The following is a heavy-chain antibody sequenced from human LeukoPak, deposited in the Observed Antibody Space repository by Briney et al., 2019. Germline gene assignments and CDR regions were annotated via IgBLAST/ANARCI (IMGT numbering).Heavy chain of an antibody. CDR1: GYTFTSYG. CDR2: ISAYNGNT. CDR3: ARIYSNYAYYYYYYMDV. J-gene: IGHJ6*03. Sequence: ASVKVSCKASGYTFTSYGISWVRQAPGQGLEWMGWISAYNGNTNYAQKLQGRVTMTTDTSASTAYMELRSLRSDDTAVYYCARIYSNYAYYYYYYMDVWGKGTTVTVSS. V-gene: IGHV1-18*01. D-gene: IGHD4-11*01.